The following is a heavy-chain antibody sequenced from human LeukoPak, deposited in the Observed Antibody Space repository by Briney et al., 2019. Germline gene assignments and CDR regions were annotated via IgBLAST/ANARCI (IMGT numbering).Heavy chain of an antibody. Sequence: SETLSLTCTVSGGSISSSSYYWGWIRQPPGKGLEWIGSIYYSGSTYYNPSLKSRVTISVDKSKNQFSLKLSSVTAADTAVYYCARADEPRKYSGSYFGGNWFDPWGQGTLVTVSS. D-gene: IGHD1-26*01. CDR1: GGSISSSSYY. CDR3: ARADEPRKYSGSYFGGNWFDP. CDR2: IYYSGST. J-gene: IGHJ5*02. V-gene: IGHV4-39*07.